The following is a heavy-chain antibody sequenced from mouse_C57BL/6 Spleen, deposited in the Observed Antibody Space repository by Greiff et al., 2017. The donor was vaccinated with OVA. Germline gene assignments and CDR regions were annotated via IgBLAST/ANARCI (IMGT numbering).Heavy chain of an antibody. V-gene: IGHV1-55*01. D-gene: IGHD2-4*01. CDR3: ARDGADDYEDYYAMDY. Sequence: QVQLQQPGAELVKPGASVKMSCKASGYTFTSYWITWVKQRPGQGLEWIGDIYPGSGSTNYNEKFKSKATLTVDTSSSTAYMQLSSLTSEDSAVYYCARDGADDYEDYYAMDYWGQGTSVTVSS. CDR1: GYTFTSYW. J-gene: IGHJ4*01. CDR2: IYPGSGST.